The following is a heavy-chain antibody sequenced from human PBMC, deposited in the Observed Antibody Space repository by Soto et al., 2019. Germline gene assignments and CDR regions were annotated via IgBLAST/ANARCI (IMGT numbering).Heavy chain of an antibody. Sequence: QVQLVQSGAEVKKPGASVKVSCKASGYTFTSYGISWVRQAPGQGLEWMGWISAYNGNTNYAQKLQGRVTMTTDTSTSTAYMELRSLRSDDTAVYYCGRDRKLVTVTKGYYYYGMDVWGQGTTVTVSS. CDR2: ISAYNGNT. CDR1: GYTFTSYG. D-gene: IGHD4-17*01. J-gene: IGHJ6*02. CDR3: GRDRKLVTVTKGYYYYGMDV. V-gene: IGHV1-18*04.